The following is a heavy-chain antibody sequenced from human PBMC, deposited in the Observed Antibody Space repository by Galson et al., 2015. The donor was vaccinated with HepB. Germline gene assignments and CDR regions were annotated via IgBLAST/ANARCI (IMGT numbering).Heavy chain of an antibody. CDR2: IRSKLYGGTP. Sequence: SLRLSCAASGFAVGDYVMSWFRQAPGKGPEWVGLIRSKLYGGTPEYAASVKGRFIISRYDSKSTVYLQMNSLKTEDTAVYFCTRSPPVLAWFDPWGQGTLVIVSS. CDR1: GFAVGDYV. J-gene: IGHJ5*02. V-gene: IGHV3-49*03. D-gene: IGHD2-8*02. CDR3: TRSPPVLAWFDP.